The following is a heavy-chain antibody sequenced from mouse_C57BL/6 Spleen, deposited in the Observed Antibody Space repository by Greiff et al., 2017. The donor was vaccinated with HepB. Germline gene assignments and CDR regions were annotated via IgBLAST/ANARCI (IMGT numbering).Heavy chain of an antibody. D-gene: IGHD2-5*01. J-gene: IGHJ4*01. CDR1: GYTFTDYY. CDR3: ARTLYYSNYPYYAMDY. V-gene: IGHV1-76*01. CDR2: IYPGSGNT. Sequence: QVQLKESGAELVRPGASVKLSCKASGYTFTDYYINWVKQRPGQGLEWIARIYPGSGNTYYNEKFKGKATLTAEKSSSTAYMQLSSLTSEDSAVYFCARTLYYSNYPYYAMDYWGQGTSVTVSS.